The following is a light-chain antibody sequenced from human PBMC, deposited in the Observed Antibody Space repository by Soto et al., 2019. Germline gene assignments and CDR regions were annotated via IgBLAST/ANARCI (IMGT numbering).Light chain of an antibody. CDR3: QQRSNWRLT. CDR2: DAS. CDR1: QSVSSY. V-gene: IGKV3-11*01. J-gene: IGKJ2*01. Sequence: EIVLTQSPATLSWSPGESATLSCRASQSVSSYLAWYQQKPGQAPRLLIYDASNRATGIPARFSGSGSGTGFTVTIGSLEPEDFAVYYCQQRSNWRLTFGQGTKLEIK.